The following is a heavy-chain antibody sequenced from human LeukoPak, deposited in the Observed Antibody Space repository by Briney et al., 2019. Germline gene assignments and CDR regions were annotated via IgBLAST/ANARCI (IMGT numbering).Heavy chain of an antibody. V-gene: IGHV1-69*06. CDR3: ARERYCSSTSCYLWFDP. CDR2: IIPIFGTA. CDR1: GGTFSSYA. D-gene: IGHD2-2*01. Sequence: SVKVSCKASGGTFSSYAIRWVRQAPGQGLESMGGIIPIFGTANYAQKFQGRVTITADKSTSTAYMELSSLRSEDTAVYYCARERYCSSTSCYLWFDPWGQGTLVTVSS. J-gene: IGHJ5*02.